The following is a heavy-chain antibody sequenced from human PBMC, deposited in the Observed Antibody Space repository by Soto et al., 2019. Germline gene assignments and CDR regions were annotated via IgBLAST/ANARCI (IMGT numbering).Heavy chain of an antibody. CDR3: ARHRQLAHGYYYMDV. J-gene: IGHJ6*03. D-gene: IGHD6-6*01. Sequence: SETLSLTCTVSGGSISSSSYYWGWIRQPPGKGLEWIGSIYYSGSTYYNPSLKSRVTISVDTSKNQFSLKLSSVTAADTAVYYCARHRQLAHGYYYMDVWGKGTTVTVSS. CDR2: IYYSGST. V-gene: IGHV4-39*01. CDR1: GGSISSSSYY.